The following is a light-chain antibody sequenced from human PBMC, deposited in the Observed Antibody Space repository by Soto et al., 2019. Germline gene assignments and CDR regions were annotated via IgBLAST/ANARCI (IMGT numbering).Light chain of an antibody. V-gene: IGKV1-39*01. CDR3: QQSYSSPPT. CDR1: QNINTY. J-gene: IGKJ2*01. CDR2: TAS. Sequence: DIQMTQSPSSLSASVGDRVTITCRASQNINTYLNWYQQKLGEAPNLLIYTASTLQSGVPSRFSGSGSGTYFTLTISSLRPEDFATYYCQQSYSSPPTFGRGTKLEIK.